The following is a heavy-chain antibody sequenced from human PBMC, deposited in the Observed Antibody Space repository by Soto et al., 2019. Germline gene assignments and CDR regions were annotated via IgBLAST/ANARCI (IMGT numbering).Heavy chain of an antibody. D-gene: IGHD3-16*02. CDR1: GGCISSGGYY. CDR2: IYYSGST. Sequence: QVQLQESGPGLVKPSQTLSLTCTVSGGCISSGGYYWSWIRQHPGKGLEWIGYIYYSGSTYYNPSLKSRVTISVDTSKNQFSLKLSSVTAADTAVYYCASGMITFGGVIVPSDYWGQGTLVTVSS. CDR3: ASGMITFGGVIVPSDY. V-gene: IGHV4-31*03. J-gene: IGHJ4*02.